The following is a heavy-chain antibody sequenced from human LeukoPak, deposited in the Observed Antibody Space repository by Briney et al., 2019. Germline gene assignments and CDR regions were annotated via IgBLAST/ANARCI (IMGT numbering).Heavy chain of an antibody. CDR2: ISSSSSYI. CDR3: ARRASRSGGWHFFDY. CDR1: AFTFSSYS. D-gene: IGHD6-19*01. V-gene: IGHV3-21*01. Sequence: GGSLRLSCVASAFTFSSYSMNWVRQAPGKGLEWVSSISSSSSYIYYADSVKGRFTISRDNAKNSLYLQMNSLRDEDTAVYFCARRASRSGGWHFFDYWGQGTLVTVSS. J-gene: IGHJ4*02.